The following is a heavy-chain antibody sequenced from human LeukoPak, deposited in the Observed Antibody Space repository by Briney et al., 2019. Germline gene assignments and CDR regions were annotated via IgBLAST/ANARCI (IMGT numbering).Heavy chain of an antibody. CDR1: GFTFSSYE. CDR3: AREGIVVVPAAMLDY. Sequence: GGSLRLSCAVSGFTFSSYEMNWVRQAPGKGLEWVAVIWYDGSNKYYADSVKGRFTISRDNSKNTLYLQMNSLRAEDTAVYYCAREGIVVVPAAMLDYWGQGTLVTVSS. V-gene: IGHV3-33*08. J-gene: IGHJ4*02. D-gene: IGHD2-2*01. CDR2: IWYDGSNK.